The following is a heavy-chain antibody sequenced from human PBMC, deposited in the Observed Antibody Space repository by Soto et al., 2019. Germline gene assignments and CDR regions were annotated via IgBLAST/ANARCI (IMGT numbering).Heavy chain of an antibody. CDR3: ARGFGWLDY. CDR1: GFTFSIYA. D-gene: IGHD6-19*01. CDR2: ISSNGGST. V-gene: IGHV3-64*01. J-gene: IGHJ4*02. Sequence: GGSLRLSCAASGFTFSIYAMGWVRQAPGKGLEWVSAISSNGGSTYYANSVKGRFTISRDNSKNTLYLQMGSLRAEDMAVYYCARGFGWLDYWGQGTLVTVSS.